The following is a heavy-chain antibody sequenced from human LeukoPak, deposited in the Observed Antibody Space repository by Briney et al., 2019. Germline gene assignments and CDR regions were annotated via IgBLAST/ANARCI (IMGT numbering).Heavy chain of an antibody. Sequence: PSETLSLTCTVSGGSISSSSHSWGWIRQPPEKGLEWTGTIYYTGRTYYNPSLESRLTISVDTSKNQFSLKLTSVTAADTAIYYCAQSLGSGNWIGNWFDPWGQGTLVTVSS. CDR1: GGSISSSSHS. J-gene: IGHJ5*02. V-gene: IGHV4-39*01. CDR2: IYYTGRT. D-gene: IGHD1-1*01. CDR3: AQSLGSGNWIGNWFDP.